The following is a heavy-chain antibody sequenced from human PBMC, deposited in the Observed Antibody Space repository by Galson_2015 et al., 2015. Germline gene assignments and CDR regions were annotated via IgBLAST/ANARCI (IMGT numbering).Heavy chain of an antibody. J-gene: IGHJ3*02. D-gene: IGHD3-16*02. V-gene: IGHV3-74*01. CDR3: TREKPYYDYVWGSYRFDAFDI. Sequence: SLRLSCAASGFTFSSYWVHWVRQGPGKGLVWVSRINSDGSSTSYADSVEGRFTISRDNAKNTLYLQMNSLRAEDTAMYYCTREKPYYDYVWGSYRFDAFDIWGQGAMVTVSS. CDR2: INSDGSST. CDR1: GFTFSSYW.